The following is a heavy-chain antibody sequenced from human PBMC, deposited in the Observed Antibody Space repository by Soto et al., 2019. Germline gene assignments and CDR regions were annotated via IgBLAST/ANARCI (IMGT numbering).Heavy chain of an antibody. CDR3: ARDRSGMDV. Sequence: HPGGSLRLSCAASGFTFSSYGMHWVRQAPGKGLEWVAVIWYDGSNKYYADSVKGRFTISRDDSKNTLYLQMNSLRAEDTAVYYCARDRSGMDVWGQGTTVTVSS. J-gene: IGHJ6*02. CDR2: IWYDGSNK. V-gene: IGHV3-33*01. CDR1: GFTFSSYG.